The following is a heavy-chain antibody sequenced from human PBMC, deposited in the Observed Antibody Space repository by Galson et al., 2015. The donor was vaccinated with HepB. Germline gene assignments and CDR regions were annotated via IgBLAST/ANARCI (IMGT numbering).Heavy chain of an antibody. J-gene: IGHJ4*02. D-gene: IGHD6-19*01. CDR2: IIPIFGTA. V-gene: IGHV1-69*13. CDR3: ATPNSSGWYRFDY. CDR1: GGTFSSYA. Sequence: SVKVSCKASGGTFSSYAISWGRQAPGQGLEWMGGIIPIFGTANYAQKFQGRVTITADESTSTAYMELSSLRSEDTAVYYCATPNSSGWYRFDYWGQGTLVTVSS.